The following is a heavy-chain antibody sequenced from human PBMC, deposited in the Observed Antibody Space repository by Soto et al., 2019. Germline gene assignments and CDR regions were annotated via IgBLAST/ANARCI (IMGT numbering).Heavy chain of an antibody. Sequence: GGSLRLSCAASGFTFDDYAMHWVRQAPGKGLEWVSGLIWNSGSVGYADSVEGRFTISRDNAKNSLYLQMNSLRDEDTAMYYCAKDRISFGVTIPPNSFDIWGQGTMVTLSS. CDR1: GFTFDDYA. D-gene: IGHD3-3*01. CDR2: LIWNSGSV. J-gene: IGHJ3*02. CDR3: AKDRISFGVTIPPNSFDI. V-gene: IGHV3-9*01.